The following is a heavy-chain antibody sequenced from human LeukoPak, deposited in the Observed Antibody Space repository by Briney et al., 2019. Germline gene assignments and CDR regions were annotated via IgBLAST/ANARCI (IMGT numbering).Heavy chain of an antibody. Sequence: GGSLRLSCAASAFTFSSYSMNWVRQAPGKGLEWVSSISSSGSYIYYADSVKGRFTISRDNSKNTLYLQMNSLRAEDTAVYYCAGRTAAQDYYMDVWGKGTTVTISS. CDR2: ISSSGSYI. J-gene: IGHJ6*03. CDR3: AGRTAAQDYYMDV. D-gene: IGHD1/OR15-1a*01. V-gene: IGHV3-21*04. CDR1: AFTFSSYS.